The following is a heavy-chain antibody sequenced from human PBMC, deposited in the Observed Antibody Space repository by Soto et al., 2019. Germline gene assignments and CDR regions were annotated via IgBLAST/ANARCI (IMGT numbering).Heavy chain of an antibody. Sequence: QVPVEQSGAEVKKPGSSVKVSCKASGGTFSTAAISWVRQAPGQGLEWMGGIMPIFRTADYAQKFQGRVTITADESTSTAYLELRSLSSEDTAIYYCARDQDRPQLGGNYYYIMDVWGQGTTVTVSS. D-gene: IGHD3-3*02. V-gene: IGHV1-69*12. CDR1: GGTFSTAA. CDR2: IMPIFRTA. CDR3: ARDQDRPQLGGNYYYIMDV. J-gene: IGHJ6*02.